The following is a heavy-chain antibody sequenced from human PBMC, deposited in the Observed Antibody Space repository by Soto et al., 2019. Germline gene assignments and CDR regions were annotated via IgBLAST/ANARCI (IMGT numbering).Heavy chain of an antibody. J-gene: IGHJ4*02. Sequence: QVELVESGGGVVQPGRSLRLSCAASGFTFNTYGMHWVRQAPGKGLEWVAFIYYDGTYKFYREAVKGRYTISRDNSKNTLFLQMDSLRADDTAVYYCARAQDSYCSGGSCYFPGGYWGQGTLVTVSS. D-gene: IGHD2-15*01. CDR2: IYYDGTYK. CDR3: ARAQDSYCSGGSCYFPGGY. CDR1: GFTFNTYG. V-gene: IGHV3-33*01.